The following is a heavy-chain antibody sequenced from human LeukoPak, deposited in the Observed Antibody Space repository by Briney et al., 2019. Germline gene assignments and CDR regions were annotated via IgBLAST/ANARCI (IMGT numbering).Heavy chain of an antibody. J-gene: IGHJ4*02. D-gene: IGHD2-2*01. CDR2: IDTNNGNP. CDR3: ARQGPGYCGTTSCYGVDY. CDR1: GYTFTTYA. V-gene: IGHV7-4-1*02. Sequence: ASVKVSCKASGYTFTTYAINWVRQAPGQGLEWMGWIDTNNGNPTYAQGFTGRFVFSLDTSVSTAYLQISSLKAEDTAVYYCARQGPGYCGTTSCYGVDYWGQGTLVTVSS.